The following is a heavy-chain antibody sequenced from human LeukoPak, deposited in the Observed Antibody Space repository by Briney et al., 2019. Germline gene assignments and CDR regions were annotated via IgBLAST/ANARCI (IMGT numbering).Heavy chain of an antibody. CDR3: ARADFRGSNWDYAY. J-gene: IGHJ4*02. Sequence: PGGSLRLSCVASGFTSSIYCMGWVRQAPGKGLEWVANIKEDGSETYYVDSVKGRFTISRDNAKNSLYLQVNSLRAEDTAAYYCARADFRGSNWDYAYWGQGALVTVSS. D-gene: IGHD6-13*01. V-gene: IGHV3-7*04. CDR1: GFTSSIYC. CDR2: IKEDGSET.